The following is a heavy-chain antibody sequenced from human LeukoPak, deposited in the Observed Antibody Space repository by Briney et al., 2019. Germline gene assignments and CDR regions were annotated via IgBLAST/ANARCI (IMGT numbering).Heavy chain of an antibody. D-gene: IGHD3-22*01. CDR3: ARVGAYDSSGYPKGGPYYYYYMDV. J-gene: IGHJ6*03. V-gene: IGHV3-21*01. CDR2: ISSSSSYI. CDR1: GFTFSSYS. Sequence: GGSLRLSCAASGFTFSSYSMNWVRQAPGKGLEWVSSISSSSSYIYYADSVKGRFTISRDNAKNSLYLQMNSLRAEDTAVYYCARVGAYDSSGYPKGGPYYYYYMDVWGKGTTVTISS.